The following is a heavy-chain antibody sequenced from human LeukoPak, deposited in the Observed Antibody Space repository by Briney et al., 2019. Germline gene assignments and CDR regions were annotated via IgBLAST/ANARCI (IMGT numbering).Heavy chain of an antibody. CDR3: ATHLTRATYYYDSSGYSPPDY. Sequence: GGSLRLSCAAPGFTFSSYGMHWVRQAPGKGLEWVAFIRYDGSNKYYADSVKGRFTISRDNSKNTLYLQMNSLRAEDTAVYYCATHLTRATYYYDSSGYSPPDYWGQGTLVTVSS. J-gene: IGHJ4*02. D-gene: IGHD3-22*01. CDR1: GFTFSSYG. V-gene: IGHV3-30*02. CDR2: IRYDGSNK.